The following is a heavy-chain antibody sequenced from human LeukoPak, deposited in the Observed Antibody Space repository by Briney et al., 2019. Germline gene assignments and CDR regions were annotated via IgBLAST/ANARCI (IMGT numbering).Heavy chain of an antibody. V-gene: IGHV1-69*06. CDR1: GGTFSSYA. D-gene: IGHD6-19*01. CDR2: IIPIFGTA. Sequence: ASVKVSCKASGGTFSSYAISWVRQAPGQGLEWMGGIIPIFGTANYAQKFQGRVTITADKSTSTAYMELSSLRSEDTAVYYCARPRTGYSSGWVGNWFDPWGQGTLVTVSS. J-gene: IGHJ5*02. CDR3: ARPRTGYSSGWVGNWFDP.